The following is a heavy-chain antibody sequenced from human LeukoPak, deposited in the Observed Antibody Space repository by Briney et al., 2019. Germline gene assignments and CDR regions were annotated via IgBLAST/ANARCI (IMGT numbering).Heavy chain of an antibody. CDR1: GGSFSGYY. Sequence: SETLSLTCAVYGGSFSGYYWSWIRQPPGKGLEWIGEINHSGSTNYNPSLKSRVTISVDTSKNQFSLKLSSVTAADTAVYYCARSRGLAAAQNWFDPWGQGTLVTVSS. V-gene: IGHV4-34*01. J-gene: IGHJ5*02. CDR3: ARSRGLAAAQNWFDP. CDR2: INHSGST. D-gene: IGHD6-13*01.